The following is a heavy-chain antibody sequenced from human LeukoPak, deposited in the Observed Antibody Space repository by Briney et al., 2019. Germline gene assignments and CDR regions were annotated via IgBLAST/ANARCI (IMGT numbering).Heavy chain of an antibody. Sequence: SVKVSCKASGGTFSSYAMIWVRQAPGQGLEWMGGIIPIFGTANYAQKFQGRVTITTDESTSTAYMELSSLRSEDTAVYYCARVAAAGTGSSTHYYYYYMDVWGKGTTVTVSS. V-gene: IGHV1-69*05. D-gene: IGHD6-13*01. CDR1: GGTFSSYA. CDR3: ARVAAAGTGSSTHYYYYYMDV. CDR2: IIPIFGTA. J-gene: IGHJ6*03.